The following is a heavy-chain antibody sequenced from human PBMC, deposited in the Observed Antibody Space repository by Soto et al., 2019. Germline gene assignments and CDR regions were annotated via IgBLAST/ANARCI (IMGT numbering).Heavy chain of an antibody. Sequence: QTTLKESGPTLLKPTQTLTLTCTSSGFSLRTRGVAVGWVRRPPGKALDWLGLIYWNDGEPYSPTLTSRITLPTAVFKCQVFLTLSMMFPVDTATYVCSCAAVTLRYFDYWGQGTLVTFSS. D-gene: IGHD4-17*01. J-gene: IGHJ4*02. CDR3: SCAAVTLRYFDY. CDR2: IYWNDGE. V-gene: IGHV2-5*01. CDR1: GFSLRTRGVA.